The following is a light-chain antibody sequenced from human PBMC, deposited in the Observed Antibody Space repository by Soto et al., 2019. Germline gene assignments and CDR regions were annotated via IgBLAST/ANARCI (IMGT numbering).Light chain of an antibody. J-gene: IGKJ2*01. CDR1: QSVSSSY. Sequence: EIVLTQSPGTLSLSPGERATLSCRASQSVSSSYLAWYQQKPGQATRLLIYGASSRATGIPDRFSGSGSGTDFTLTISILEPEDFAVYYCQQYGSAPAYTFGQGTKLEIK. CDR3: QQYGSAPAYT. V-gene: IGKV3-20*01. CDR2: GAS.